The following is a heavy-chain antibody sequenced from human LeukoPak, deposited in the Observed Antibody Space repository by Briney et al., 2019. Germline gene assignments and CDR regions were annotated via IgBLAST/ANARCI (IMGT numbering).Heavy chain of an antibody. V-gene: IGHV3-74*01. J-gene: IGHJ6*03. CDR2: INREGTDT. CDR3: ARGFYPYHYYMDV. CDR1: GFTFSNYW. Sequence: PGGSLRLSCAASGFTFSNYWMQWVRQAPGKGLEWVSRINREGTDTTYAGSVKGRFTISRDNAKDTLFLQVNSLRAEDTAIYYCARGFYPYHYYMDVWGKGTTVTVSS.